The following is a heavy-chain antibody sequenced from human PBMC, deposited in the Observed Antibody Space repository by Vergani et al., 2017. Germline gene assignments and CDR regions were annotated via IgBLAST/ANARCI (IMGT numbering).Heavy chain of an antibody. CDR1: GFTFSSYA. CDR2: ISGSGGST. V-gene: IGHV3-23*04. CDR3: ATRAYYYDSSGYPDDAFDI. D-gene: IGHD3-22*01. J-gene: IGHJ3*02. Sequence: EVQLVESGGGLVKPGGSLRLSCAASGFTFSSYAMSWVRQAPGKGLEWVSAISGSGGSTYYADSVKGRFTISRDNSKNTLYLQMNSLRAEDTAVYYCATRAYYYDSSGYPDDAFDIWGQGTMVTVSS.